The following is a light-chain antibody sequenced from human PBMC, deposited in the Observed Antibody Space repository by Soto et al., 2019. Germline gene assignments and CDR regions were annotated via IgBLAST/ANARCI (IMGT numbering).Light chain of an antibody. J-gene: IGLJ1*01. Sequence: QSVLTQRASVSGSPGQSITISCTETSSDVGAYNYDSWYQQHHPGEAPKLIIYDVSHRPSGVSNRFSGSKSGNTASLTISGLQTEDEADYYCSSYTSATTYVFGTGTKVTVL. CDR1: SSDVGAYNY. CDR2: DVS. V-gene: IGLV2-14*03. CDR3: SSYTSATTYV.